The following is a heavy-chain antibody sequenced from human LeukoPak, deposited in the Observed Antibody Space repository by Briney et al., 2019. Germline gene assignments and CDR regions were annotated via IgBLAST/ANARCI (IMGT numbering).Heavy chain of an antibody. V-gene: IGHV4-34*01. J-gene: IGHJ4*02. Sequence: SETLSLTCAVYGGSLSGYYWSWIRQPPGKGLEWIGEINHSGSTNYNPSLKSRVIISVDTSKNQFSLKLSSVTAADTAVYYCARRRGIQLWLEYYFDYWGQGTLVTVSS. CDR1: GGSLSGYY. CDR2: INHSGST. CDR3: ARRRGIQLWLEYYFDY. D-gene: IGHD5-18*01.